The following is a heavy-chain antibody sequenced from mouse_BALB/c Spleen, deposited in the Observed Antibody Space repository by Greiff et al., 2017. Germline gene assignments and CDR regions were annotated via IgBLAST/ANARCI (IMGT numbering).Heavy chain of an antibody. CDR3: TRPYYRYGFAY. CDR1: GFTFSSYT. Sequence: EVKLVESGGGLVKPGGSLKLSCAASGFTFSSYTMSWVRQTPEKRLEWVATISSGGSYTYYPDSVKGRFTISRDNAKNTLYLQMSSLKSEDTAMYYCTRPYYRYGFAYWGQGTLVTVSA. D-gene: IGHD2-14*01. V-gene: IGHV5-6-4*01. J-gene: IGHJ3*01. CDR2: ISSGGSYT.